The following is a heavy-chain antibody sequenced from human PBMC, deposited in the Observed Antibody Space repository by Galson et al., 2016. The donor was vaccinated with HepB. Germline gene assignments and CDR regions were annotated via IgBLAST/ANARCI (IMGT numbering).Heavy chain of an antibody. CDR1: GFTFITSV. CDR2: FRGRANT. J-gene: IGHJ5*02. D-gene: IGHD6-13*01. V-gene: IGHV3-23*01. Sequence: SLRLSCAASGFTFITSVMSWVRQTPGKGLEWVSSFRGRANTQYADSVRGHFTASRDDSKGTLFLQMNSLTADDTAVYYCVKDRPYGTGWYGCSESWGQGTLVIVSS. CDR3: VKDRPYGTGWYGCSES.